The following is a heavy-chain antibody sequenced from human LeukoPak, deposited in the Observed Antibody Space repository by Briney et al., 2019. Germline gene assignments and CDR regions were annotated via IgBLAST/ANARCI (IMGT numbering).Heavy chain of an antibody. Sequence: GGSLRLSCAASGFTFDDYAMHWVRQAPGKGLEWVAVISYDVSNKYYADSVKGRFTISRDNSKNTLYLQMNSLRVEDTAVYYCARESAVTGTWDYWGQGTLVTVSS. CDR2: ISYDVSNK. CDR3: ARESAVTGTWDY. D-gene: IGHD6-19*01. J-gene: IGHJ4*02. CDR1: GFTFDDYA. V-gene: IGHV3-30-3*01.